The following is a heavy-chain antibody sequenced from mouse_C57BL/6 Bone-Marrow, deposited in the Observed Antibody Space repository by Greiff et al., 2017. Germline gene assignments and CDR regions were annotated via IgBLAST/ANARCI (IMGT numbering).Heavy chain of an antibody. CDR2: IDPSDSYT. CDR1: GYTFTSYW. CDR3: AREMKLGLRYFDY. D-gene: IGHD1-1*01. Sequence: QVQLQQPGAELVRPGTSVKLSCKASGYTFTSYWMHWVKQRPGQGLEWIGVIDPSDSYTNYNQKFKGKATLTVDTSSSTAYMQLSSLTSEDSAVYYCAREMKLGLRYFDYWGQGTTLTVSS. J-gene: IGHJ2*01. V-gene: IGHV1-59*01.